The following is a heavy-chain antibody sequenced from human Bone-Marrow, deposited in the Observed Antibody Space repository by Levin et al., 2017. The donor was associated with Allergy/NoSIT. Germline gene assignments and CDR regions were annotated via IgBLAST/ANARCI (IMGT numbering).Heavy chain of an antibody. V-gene: IGHV3-53*01. CDR2: TYSGGNT. CDR3: ATSPTSGY. J-gene: IGHJ4*02. CDR1: GFTVSNHY. Sequence: GESLKISCAASGFTVSNHYMSWVRQAPGKGLEGVSITYSGGNTYYGDSVKGRFTMSRDRSKNTVYLQMNSLRAEDTAVYYCATSPTSGYWGQGTLVTVSS.